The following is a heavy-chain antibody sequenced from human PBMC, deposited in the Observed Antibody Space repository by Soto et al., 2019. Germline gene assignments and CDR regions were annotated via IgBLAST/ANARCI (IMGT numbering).Heavy chain of an antibody. D-gene: IGHD1-26*01. CDR3: ARVPTFLGAMYYFDY. CDR2: IYYSGST. J-gene: IGHJ4*02. Sequence: PSETLSLTCTVSGGSISSGDYYWSWIRQPPGKGLEWIGYIYYSGSTYYNPSLKSRVTISVDTSKNQFSLKLSSVTAADTAVYYCARVPTFLGAMYYFDYWGQGTLVTVSS. V-gene: IGHV4-30-4*01. CDR1: GGSISSGDYY.